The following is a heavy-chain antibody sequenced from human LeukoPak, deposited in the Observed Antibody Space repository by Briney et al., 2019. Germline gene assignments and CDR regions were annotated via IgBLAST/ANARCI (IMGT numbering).Heavy chain of an antibody. J-gene: IGHJ4*02. V-gene: IGHV1-18*04. D-gene: IGHD3-10*01. CDR2: ISTYNGNT. CDR3: ARSTGALLEGY. Sequence: ASVKVSCKASGYTFTSYGISWVRQAPGQGLEWMGWISTYNGNTNDVQKLQGRVTMTTDTSTTTAHMELRSLRSDDTAVYYCARSTGALLEGYWGQGTLVTVSS. CDR1: GYTFTSYG.